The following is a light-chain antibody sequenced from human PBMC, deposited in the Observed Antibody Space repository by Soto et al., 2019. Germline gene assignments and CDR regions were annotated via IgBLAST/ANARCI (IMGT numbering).Light chain of an antibody. CDR1: SSNIGAGYD. CDR3: QSYDSSLSGCV. J-gene: IGLJ2*01. CDR2: GNN. V-gene: IGLV1-40*01. Sequence: QAVVTQPPSVSGAPGQRVTISCTGRSSNIGAGYDVHWYQQLPGTAPKLLIYGNNNRPSGVPDRFSGSKSGTSASLAITGLQAEDEADYYCQSYDSSLSGCVFGGGTKLTVL.